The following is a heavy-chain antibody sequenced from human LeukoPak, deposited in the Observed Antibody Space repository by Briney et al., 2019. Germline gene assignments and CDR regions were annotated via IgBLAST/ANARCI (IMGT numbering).Heavy chain of an antibody. CDR3: ARTSVNSLWDDAFDI. V-gene: IGHV3-7*05. CDR1: EFIFSKYW. CDR2: INQDGTEK. D-gene: IGHD4-17*01. J-gene: IGHJ3*02. Sequence: GGSLRLSCAASEFIFSKYWMSWVRQAPEKGLEWVARINQDGTEKYSVDSVKGRFTISRDNAKNSLYLQISNVKAEDTAVYYCARTSVNSLWDDAFDIWGQGTMVTVSS.